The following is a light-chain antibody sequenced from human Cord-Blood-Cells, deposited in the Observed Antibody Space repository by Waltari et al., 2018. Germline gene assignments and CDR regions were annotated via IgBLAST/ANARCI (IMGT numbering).Light chain of an antibody. CDR3: QQRSNWPPIT. CDR2: DAS. J-gene: IGKJ5*01. CDR1: QSVSSY. Sequence: EIVLTQSPATLSLSPGERATLSCRASQSVSSYLAWYQQEPGQAPRRLIYDASNRATGIPARFSVSGSGTDFTLTISSLEPEDFAVYYCQQRSNWPPITFGQGTRLEIK. V-gene: IGKV3-11*01.